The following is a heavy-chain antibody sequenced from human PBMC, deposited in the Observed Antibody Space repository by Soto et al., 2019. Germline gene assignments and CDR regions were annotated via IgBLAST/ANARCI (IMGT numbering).Heavy chain of an antibody. CDR2: IYYSGTT. CDR1: GYSISSSNW. V-gene: IGHV4-28*03. CDR3: ARVPDY. D-gene: IGHD2-2*01. J-gene: IGHJ4*02. Sequence: SETLSLTCAVSGYSISSSNWWGWIRQPPGKGKEWIGYIYYSGTTYYNPSLKSRVTMSVDTSKNQFSLKLTSVTAVDTTVYYCARVPDYWGKGILVTVSS.